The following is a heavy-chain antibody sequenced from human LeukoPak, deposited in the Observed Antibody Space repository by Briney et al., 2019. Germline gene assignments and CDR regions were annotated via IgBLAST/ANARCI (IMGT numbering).Heavy chain of an antibody. J-gene: IGHJ5*02. CDR2: ISSDGGGA. Sequence: GGSLRLSCSASGFTFSSYAIHWVRQAPGQGLEYVSAISSDGGGAYYADSAEGRFTISRDNSKNTLYLQMSSLRADDTAVYYCVKDLRSGNWFDPWGQGTLVTVSS. V-gene: IGHV3-64D*06. CDR3: VKDLRSGNWFDP. CDR1: GFTFSSYA. D-gene: IGHD3-10*01.